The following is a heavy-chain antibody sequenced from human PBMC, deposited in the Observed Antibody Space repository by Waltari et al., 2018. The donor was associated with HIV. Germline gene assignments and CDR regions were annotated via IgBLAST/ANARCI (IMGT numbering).Heavy chain of an antibody. CDR2: IWYDGSQK. Sequence: QVQLVESGGGVAQPGMSLRLSCVASGFSFSSLAMHWVRQAPGKGLGWVALIWYDGSQKYYADSVKGRFTISRDNSQNTLYLQVDSLRVEDTATYYCSRAGTAAGKSNYYYGTDVWGQGTTVTVSS. J-gene: IGHJ6*02. CDR1: GFSFSSLA. D-gene: IGHD6-13*01. V-gene: IGHV3-33*01. CDR3: SRAGTAAGKSNYYYGTDV.